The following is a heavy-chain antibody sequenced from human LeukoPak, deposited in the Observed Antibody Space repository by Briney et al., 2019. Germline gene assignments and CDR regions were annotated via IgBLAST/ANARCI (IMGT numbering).Heavy chain of an antibody. CDR1: GGSISSGSYF. V-gene: IGHV4-61*02. J-gene: IGHJ4*02. CDR3: AREGYTSSWYSGYYYFDY. Sequence: SETLSLTCTVSGGSISSGSYFWTWIRQPAGKRLEWIGRINTSGGTNYNPSLKSRVTISVDTSKNQFSLKLRSVTAADTAVFFCAREGYTSSWYSGYYYFDYWGQGTLVTVSS. D-gene: IGHD6-13*01. CDR2: INTSGGT.